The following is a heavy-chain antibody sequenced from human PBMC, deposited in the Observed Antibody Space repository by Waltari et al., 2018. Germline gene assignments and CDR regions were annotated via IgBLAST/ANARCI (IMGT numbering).Heavy chain of an antibody. CDR2: INWKSVSI. D-gene: IGHD3-22*01. Sequence: EVQLVESGGGLVHPGRSLRLSCAASGFTFDDYAMHWARHAPGKGREWVAGINWKSVSIGYGDSVKGRFTISRDNARNSLYLQMKSLTTEDTAVYYCLKKNDEVYDRNGLVYDAFDVWGQGTMVTVST. V-gene: IGHV3-9*01. J-gene: IGHJ3*01. CDR1: GFTFDDYA. CDR3: LKKNDEVYDRNGLVYDAFDV.